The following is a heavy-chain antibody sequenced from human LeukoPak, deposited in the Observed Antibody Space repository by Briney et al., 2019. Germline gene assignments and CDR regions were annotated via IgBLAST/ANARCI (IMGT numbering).Heavy chain of an antibody. D-gene: IGHD3-10*01. Sequence: SETLSLTCAVSGGSVSGYYWTWVRPPLGKGLEWIGEISHTGGANYNPSLKSRVTIGLDTSKKQLSLKLESVTAADTAVYYCAREDYGTGSYYRGDAFDIWGHGTMVTVSS. CDR1: GGSVSGYY. CDR2: ISHTGGA. CDR3: AREDYGTGSYYRGDAFDI. V-gene: IGHV4-34*01. J-gene: IGHJ3*02.